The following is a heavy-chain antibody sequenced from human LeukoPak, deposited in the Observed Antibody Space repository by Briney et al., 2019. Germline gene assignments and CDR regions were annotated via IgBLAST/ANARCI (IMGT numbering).Heavy chain of an antibody. CDR1: GFTFSSYA. CDR3: ARVLVVVVAATPAIYYYYYYMDV. Sequence: PGRSLRLSCAASGFTFSSYAMHWVRQAPGKGLEWVAVISYDGSNKYYADFVKGRFTISRDNSKNTLYLQMNSLRAEDTAVYYCARVLVVVVAATPAIYYYYYYMDVWGKGTTVTVSS. D-gene: IGHD2-15*01. V-gene: IGHV3-30-3*01. J-gene: IGHJ6*03. CDR2: ISYDGSNK.